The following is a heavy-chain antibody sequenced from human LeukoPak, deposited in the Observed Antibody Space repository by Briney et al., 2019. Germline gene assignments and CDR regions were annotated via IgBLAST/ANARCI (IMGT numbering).Heavy chain of an antibody. CDR2: ISYDGSNK. CDR1: GFTFSSYA. V-gene: IGHV3-30-3*01. J-gene: IGHJ4*02. D-gene: IGHD6-19*01. Sequence: GGSLRLSCAASGFTFSSYAMHWVRQAPGKGLEWVAVISYDGSNKYYADSVKGRFTISRDNPKNTLNLQMNSLRAEDTAVYFCARPYSSGWYGGFDYWGQGTLVAVSS. CDR3: ARPYSSGWYGGFDY.